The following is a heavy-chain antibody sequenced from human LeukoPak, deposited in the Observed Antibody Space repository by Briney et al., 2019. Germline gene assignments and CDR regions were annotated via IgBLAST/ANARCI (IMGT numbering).Heavy chain of an antibody. D-gene: IGHD6-13*01. CDR1: GFTFTDYW. V-gene: IGHV3-7*01. Sequence: PGGSLRLSCAVSGFTFTDYWMNWVRQAPGKGLGWVASIRQDGNEKSYMDAVKGRFTISRDNTRDSLYLQMSSLRVEDTAVYYCARDGTAPGLYFDLWGQGTLVTVSS. CDR2: IRQDGNEK. J-gene: IGHJ4*01. CDR3: ARDGTAPGLYFDL.